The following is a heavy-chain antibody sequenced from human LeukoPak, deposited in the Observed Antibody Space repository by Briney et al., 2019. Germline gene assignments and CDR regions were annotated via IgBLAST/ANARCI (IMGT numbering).Heavy chain of an antibody. V-gene: IGHV4-38-2*01. CDR1: GYSISSGYY. D-gene: IGHD3-22*01. J-gene: IGHJ3*02. Sequence: SETLSLTCAVSGYSISSGYYWGWIRQPPGKGLEWIGSIYHSGSTYYNPSLKSRVTISVDTSKNQFSLKLSSVTAADTAVYYCARGNYDSTGYYYMGDTLDIWGQGTMVTVSS. CDR2: IYHSGST. CDR3: ARGNYDSTGYYYMGDTLDI.